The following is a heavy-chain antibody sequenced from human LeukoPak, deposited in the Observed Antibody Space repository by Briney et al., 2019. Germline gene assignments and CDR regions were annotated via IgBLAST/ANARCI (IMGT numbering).Heavy chain of an antibody. CDR3: ASLYDSSGYYSSWAFDI. D-gene: IGHD3-22*01. V-gene: IGHV4-59*01. J-gene: IGHJ3*02. CDR1: GGSISSYY. Sequence: SETLPLTCTVSGGSISSYYWSWIRQPPGKGLEWIGYIYYSGSTNYNPSLKSRVTISVDTSKNQFSLKLSSVTAADTAVYYCASLYDSSGYYSSWAFDIWGQGTMVTVSS. CDR2: IYYSGST.